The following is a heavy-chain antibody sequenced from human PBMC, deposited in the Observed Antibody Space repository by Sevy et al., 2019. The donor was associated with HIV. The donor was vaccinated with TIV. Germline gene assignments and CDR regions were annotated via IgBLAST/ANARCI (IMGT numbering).Heavy chain of an antibody. CDR2: ISWNSGSI. CDR1: GFTFDDYA. J-gene: IGHJ6*02. Sequence: GGSLRLSCAASGFTFDDYAMHWVRQAPGKGLEWVSGISWNSGSIGYADSVKGRFTISRDNAKNSLYLEMNSLGAEDTALYYCAKDTGGAMFGGVPYYYYGMDVWGQGTTVTVSS. D-gene: IGHD3-16*01. CDR3: AKDTGGAMFGGVPYYYYGMDV. V-gene: IGHV3-9*01.